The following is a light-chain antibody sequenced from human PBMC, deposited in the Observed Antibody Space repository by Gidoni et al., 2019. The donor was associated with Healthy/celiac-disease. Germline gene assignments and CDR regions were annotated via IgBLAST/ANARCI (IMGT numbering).Light chain of an antibody. J-gene: IGKJ1*01. V-gene: IGKV1-8*01. CDR1: QGISSY. CDR2: AAS. CDR3: QQYYSYPRT. Sequence: FSASTGDRVTITCRASQGISSYLAWYQQKPGKAPKLLIYAASTLQSGVPSRFSGSGSGTDFTLTISCLQSEDFATYYCQQYYSYPRTFGQGTKVEIK.